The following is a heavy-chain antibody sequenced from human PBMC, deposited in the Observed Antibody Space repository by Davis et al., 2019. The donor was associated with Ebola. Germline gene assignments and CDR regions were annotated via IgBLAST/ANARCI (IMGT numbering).Heavy chain of an antibody. V-gene: IGHV1-2*06. D-gene: IGHD1-1*01. CDR3: ARGHNFGFEF. Sequence: SVTVSRKASVYILTDHNMHWVRQAPGQGLEWMGRIISNSGGTNYAQKFQGRVTMTRDTSISTAYMELSSLRSDDTAVYYCARGHNFGFEFWGQGALVTVSS. J-gene: IGHJ4*02. CDR2: IISNSGGT. CDR1: VYILTDHN.